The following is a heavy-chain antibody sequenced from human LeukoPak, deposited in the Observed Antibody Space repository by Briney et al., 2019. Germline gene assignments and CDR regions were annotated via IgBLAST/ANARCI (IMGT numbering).Heavy chain of an antibody. D-gene: IGHD3-22*01. Sequence: GGSLRLSCAASGFTFSSYAMSWVRQAPGKGLEWVSAISGSGGSTYYADSVKGRFTISRDNSKNTLYLQMNCLRAEDTAVYYCAKVTVVVIEYFDYWGQGTLVTVSS. J-gene: IGHJ4*02. V-gene: IGHV3-23*01. CDR1: GFTFSSYA. CDR2: ISGSGGST. CDR3: AKVTVVVIEYFDY.